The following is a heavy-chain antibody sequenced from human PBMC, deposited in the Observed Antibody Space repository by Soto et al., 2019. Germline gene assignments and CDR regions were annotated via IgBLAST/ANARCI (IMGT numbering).Heavy chain of an antibody. Sequence: GASVKVSCKASGYRFTTHYIHWVRQAPGQGLEWMGRMNVGTGGTTYAHKFQGRVTMTRDTSIRTAYLEVSGVKSDDTAMYYCARDGNFALRGYSFGFDFWGQGTLVTVSS. D-gene: IGHD5-18*01. CDR2: MNVGTGGT. J-gene: IGHJ4*02. CDR1: GYRFTTHY. CDR3: ARDGNFALRGYSFGFDF. V-gene: IGHV1-2*06.